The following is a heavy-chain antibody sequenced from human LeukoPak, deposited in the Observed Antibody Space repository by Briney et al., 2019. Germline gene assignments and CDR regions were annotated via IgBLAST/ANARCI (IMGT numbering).Heavy chain of an antibody. D-gene: IGHD3-16*01. J-gene: IGHJ4*02. CDR2: N. CDR3: AKDWGEYFDYVWGSFTSFDS. Sequence: GGSLRLSCAASGFTFSSYGVSWVRQAPGKGLEWVSGNSVKGRFTISRDNSKSTLYLQMNSLRAEDTAVYYCAKDWGEYFDYVWGSFTSFDSWGQGTLVTVSS. V-gene: IGHV3-23*01. CDR1: GFTFSSYG.